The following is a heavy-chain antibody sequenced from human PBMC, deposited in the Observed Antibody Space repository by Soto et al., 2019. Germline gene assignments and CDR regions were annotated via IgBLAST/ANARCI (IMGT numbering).Heavy chain of an antibody. V-gene: IGHV1-69*06. CDR3: ASESDKSGWFDT. CDR1: GGTFSSYA. J-gene: IGHJ5*02. CDR2: IIPIFGTA. Sequence: QVQLVQSGAEVKKPGSSVKVSCKASGGTFSSYAISWVRQAPGQGLEWMVGIIPIFGTANYAQKCQGRVTITADKATSTAYMARSSLRFEDTAVYYCASESDKSGWFDTWGQGTLVTVSS.